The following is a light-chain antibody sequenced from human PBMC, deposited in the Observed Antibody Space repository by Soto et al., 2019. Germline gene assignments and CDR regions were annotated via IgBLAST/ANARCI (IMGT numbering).Light chain of an antibody. CDR2: NNN. CDR3: AAWDDSLNSLV. J-gene: IGLJ1*01. Sequence: QSVLTQPPSASGTPGQKVTISCSGSSSNIGPNAVNWYQQLPGTAPKLLLYNNNQRPSGVSDRFSGSKSGTSASLAIRGLQSDDEADYHCAAWDDSLNSLVFGTGTKVTVL. CDR1: SSNIGPNA. V-gene: IGLV1-44*01.